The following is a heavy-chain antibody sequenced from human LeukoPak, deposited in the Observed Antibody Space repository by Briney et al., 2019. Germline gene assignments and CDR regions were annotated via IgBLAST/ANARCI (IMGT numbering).Heavy chain of an antibody. Sequence: SETLSLTCTVSGGSISSGAYYWSWIRQHPGKGLGWIGYIYYSGNTYYNPSLKSRLTISVDTSKNQFSLKLSSVTAADTAVYYCARVRISPGDYGDWGQGTLVTVSS. V-gene: IGHV4-31*03. J-gene: IGHJ4*02. CDR2: IYYSGNT. CDR3: ARVRISPGDYGD. CDR1: GGSISSGAYY. D-gene: IGHD4-17*01.